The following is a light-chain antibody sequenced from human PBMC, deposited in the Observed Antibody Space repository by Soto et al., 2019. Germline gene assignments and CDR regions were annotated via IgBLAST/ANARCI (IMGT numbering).Light chain of an antibody. CDR2: EVS. J-gene: IGLJ2*01. CDR3: SSYAGSNNLV. Sequence: QSALTQPPSASGSPGQSVTISCTGTGSDVGGYNYVSWYQQHPGKAPKLIIYEVSKRPSGVPDRFSGSKSGNTASLTVSGLQAEDEADYYCSSYAGSNNLVFGGGTQLTVL. CDR1: GSDVGGYNY. V-gene: IGLV2-8*01.